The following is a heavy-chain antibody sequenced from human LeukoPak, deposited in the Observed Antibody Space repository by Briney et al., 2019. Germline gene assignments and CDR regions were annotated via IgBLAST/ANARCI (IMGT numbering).Heavy chain of an antibody. D-gene: IGHD3-22*01. CDR1: GGSISSYY. Sequence: SETLSLTCTVSGGSISSYYWSWIRQPPGKGLEWIGYIYYSGSTNYNPSLKSRVTISVDTSKNQFSLKLSSVTAADTAVYYCARDGSSGYGIGYWGQGTLVTVSS. V-gene: IGHV4-59*01. J-gene: IGHJ4*02. CDR2: IYYSGST. CDR3: ARDGSSGYGIGY.